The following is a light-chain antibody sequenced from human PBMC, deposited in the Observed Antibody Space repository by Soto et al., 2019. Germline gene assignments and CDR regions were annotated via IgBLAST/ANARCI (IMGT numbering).Light chain of an antibody. CDR1: QSVSSY. V-gene: IGKV3-11*01. CDR3: QQRSNWPPLT. Sequence: EIVLTQSPATLSLSPGERATLSCRASQSVSSYLAWYQQKPGQAPRLLIYDASNRATGIPARFSGSGSGTDFTLTNSSLEPEDFAGYDCQQRSNWPPLTFGGGTKVEIK. CDR2: DAS. J-gene: IGKJ4*01.